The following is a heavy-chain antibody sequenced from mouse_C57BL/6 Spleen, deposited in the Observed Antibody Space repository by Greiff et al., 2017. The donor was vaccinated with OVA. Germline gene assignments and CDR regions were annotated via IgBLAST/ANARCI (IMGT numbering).Heavy chain of an antibody. D-gene: IGHD2-4*01. V-gene: IGHV5-16*01. CDR2: INYDGSST. J-gene: IGHJ2*01. CDR3: ARVDYGYFDY. CDR1: GFTFSDYY. Sequence: DVKLVESEGGLVQPGSSMKLSCTASGFTFSDYYMAWVRQVPEKGLEWVANINYDGSSTYYLDSLKSRFILSRDNAKNILYLQMSSLKSEDTATYYCARVDYGYFDYWGQGTTLTVSS.